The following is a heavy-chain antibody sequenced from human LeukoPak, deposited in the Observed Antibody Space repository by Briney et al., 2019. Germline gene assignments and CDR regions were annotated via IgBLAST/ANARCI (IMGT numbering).Heavy chain of an antibody. CDR1: GYTFTSYA. CDR2: INTNTGNP. Sequence: ALVKVSCKASGYTFTSYAMNWVRQAPGQGLEWMGWINTNTGNPTYAQGFTGRFVFSLDTSVSTAYLQISSLKAEDTAVYYCARGDDSSGYYLIDYWGQGTLVTVSS. CDR3: ARGDDSSGYYLIDY. J-gene: IGHJ4*02. D-gene: IGHD3-22*01. V-gene: IGHV7-4-1*02.